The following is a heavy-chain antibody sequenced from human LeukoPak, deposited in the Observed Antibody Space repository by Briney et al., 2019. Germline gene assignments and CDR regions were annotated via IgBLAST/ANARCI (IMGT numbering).Heavy chain of an antibody. Sequence: ASVNVSCMASGGTFSSYAISWVRQAPGQGLEWMGGTILIFGTANYAQKFQGRVTMTRDTSTSTVYMELSSLRSEDTAVYYCARGIYDFWSRSNNWFDPWGQGTLVTVSS. J-gene: IGHJ5*02. CDR3: ARGIYDFWSRSNNWFDP. CDR2: TILIFGTA. CDR1: GGTFSSYA. D-gene: IGHD3-3*01. V-gene: IGHV1-69*05.